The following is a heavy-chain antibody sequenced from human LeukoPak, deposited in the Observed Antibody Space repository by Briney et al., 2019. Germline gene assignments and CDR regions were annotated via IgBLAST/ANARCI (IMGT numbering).Heavy chain of an antibody. CDR1: VVSMSSGAFY. J-gene: IGHJ3*02. Sequence: SETLSLTCTVSVVSMSSGAFYWSWIRQHPGKGLEWIGNIYYSGSTYYNPSLKSRVTISVDRSKNQFSLKLTSVTAADTAVYYCARSFPFDDYGDPDAFDIWGQGTMVTVSS. CDR3: ARSFPFDDYGDPDAFDI. D-gene: IGHD4-17*01. CDR2: IYYSGST. V-gene: IGHV4-30-4*08.